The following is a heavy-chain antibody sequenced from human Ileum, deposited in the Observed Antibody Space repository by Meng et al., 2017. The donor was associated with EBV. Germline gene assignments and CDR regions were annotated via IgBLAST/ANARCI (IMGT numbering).Heavy chain of an antibody. Sequence: VPQPYSVTGLLAPSGAPSRVSTVAVDPGSGGDYPGSWLRQPPGKGLESIGTTDSGRTDYNPSFTSRVTISIATSKNLFSLKLNSVTAADAAVYFCASYFVGRGGVGYWGQGTLVTVSS. V-gene: IGHV4-61*08. CDR2: TDSGRT. CDR1: VDPGSGGDYP. CDR3: ASYFVGRGGVGY. D-gene: IGHD3-9*01. J-gene: IGHJ4*02.